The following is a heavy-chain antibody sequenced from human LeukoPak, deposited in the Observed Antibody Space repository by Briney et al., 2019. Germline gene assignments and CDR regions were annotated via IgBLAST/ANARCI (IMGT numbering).Heavy chain of an antibody. CDR2: ISSSGSTI. J-gene: IGHJ5*02. CDR3: ARVFVSAATADNNWFDP. V-gene: IGHV3-11*01. D-gene: IGHD2-15*01. Sequence: GGSLRLSCAASGFTFSDYYMCWIRQAPGPGLEWVSYISSSGSTIYYADSVKSRFTISRDNAKNSLYLQMNSLRAEDTAVYYCARVFVSAATADNNWFDPWGQGTLVTVSS. CDR1: GFTFSDYY.